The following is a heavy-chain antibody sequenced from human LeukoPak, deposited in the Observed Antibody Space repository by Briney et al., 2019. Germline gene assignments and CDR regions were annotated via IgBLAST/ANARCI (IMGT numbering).Heavy chain of an antibody. V-gene: IGHV3-9*01. D-gene: IGHD3-10*01. CDR3: AKDPTDHYGSGTYGAFDI. Sequence: GGSLRLSCEASGFIISGHSMNWVRQAPGKGLEWVAGISWNSGSMGYADSVKGRFTISRDSAKSSLYLQMNSLRPEDTALYYCAKDPTDHYGSGTYGAFDIWGQGTMVTVSS. CDR2: ISWNSGSM. J-gene: IGHJ3*02. CDR1: GFIISGHS.